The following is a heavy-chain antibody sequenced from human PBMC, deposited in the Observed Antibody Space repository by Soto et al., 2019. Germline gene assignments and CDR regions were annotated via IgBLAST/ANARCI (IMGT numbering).Heavy chain of an antibody. V-gene: IGHV5-51*01. CDR1: GYSFTSYW. D-gene: IGHD3-22*01. CDR3: ARITYYYHSSGKNYGMDV. CDR2: IYPGDSDT. J-gene: IGHJ6*02. Sequence: ESLKISCKGSGYSFTSYWIGWVRQMPGKGLEWMGIIYPGDSDTRYSPSFQGQVTISADKSISTAYLQWSSLKASDTAMYYCARITYYYHSSGKNYGMDVWGQGTTVTVSS.